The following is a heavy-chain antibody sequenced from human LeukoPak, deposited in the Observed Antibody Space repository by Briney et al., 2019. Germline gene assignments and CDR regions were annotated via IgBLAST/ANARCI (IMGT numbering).Heavy chain of an antibody. CDR3: ARVPTVTFFDY. D-gene: IGHD4-17*01. J-gene: IGHJ4*02. Sequence: NPSETLSLTCTVSGGSISSSSYYWGWIRQPPGKGLEWIGTIYYSGNTYYNPSLKSRVTISVDTSKNQFSLQLSSVTAADTAVYYCARVPTVTFFDYWGQGTLVTVSS. V-gene: IGHV4-39*07. CDR1: GGSISSSSYY. CDR2: IYYSGNT.